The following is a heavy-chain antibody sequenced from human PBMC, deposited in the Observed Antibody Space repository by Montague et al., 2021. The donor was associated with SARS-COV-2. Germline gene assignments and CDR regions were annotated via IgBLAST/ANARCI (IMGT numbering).Heavy chain of an antibody. V-gene: IGHV4-59*11. Sequence: SETLSLTCTVYGGSMSDHYWAWIRQPPGKGLEWLAYIYHSGGINSNASLKSRVSMSVDTSKNQFSLKLTSVTAADTAVYYCARAVSVRRAVNWFDPWGQGTMVTVSS. D-gene: IGHD3-10*01. CDR2: IYHSGGI. CDR1: GGSMSDHY. J-gene: IGHJ5*02. CDR3: ARAVSVRRAVNWFDP.